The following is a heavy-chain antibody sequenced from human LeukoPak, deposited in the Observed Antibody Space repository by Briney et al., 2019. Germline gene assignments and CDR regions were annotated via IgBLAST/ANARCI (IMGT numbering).Heavy chain of an antibody. J-gene: IGHJ4*02. CDR2: IWYDGSNK. D-gene: IGHD2-2*02. CDR1: GFTFSSYG. V-gene: IGHV3-33*01. CDR3: ARDGYSSTSCNTFDY. Sequence: QPGGSLRLSCAASGFTFSSYGMHWVRQAPGKGLEWVAVIWYDGSNKYYADSVKGRFTISRDNSKNTLYLQMNSLRAEDTAVYYCARDGYSSTSCNTFDYWGQGTLVTVSS.